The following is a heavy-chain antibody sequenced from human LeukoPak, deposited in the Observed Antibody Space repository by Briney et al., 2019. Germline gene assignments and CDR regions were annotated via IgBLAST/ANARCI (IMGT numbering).Heavy chain of an antibody. CDR3: ARDTADSYGSSDFDY. D-gene: IGHD5-18*01. CDR1: GYTFTCYH. V-gene: IGHV1-2*02. CDR2: SNYNSGGT. Sequence: ASVTVSCKATGYTFTCYHLHWVRQAPAQGLEWMGCSNYNSGGTNYAQKFQGRVTMTRDTSISTAYMELSRLRSDDTAVYYCARDTADSYGSSDFDYWGQGTLVTVTS. J-gene: IGHJ4*02.